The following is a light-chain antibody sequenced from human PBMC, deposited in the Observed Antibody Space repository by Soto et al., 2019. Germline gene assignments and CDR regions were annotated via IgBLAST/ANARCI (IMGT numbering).Light chain of an antibody. V-gene: IGKV1-39*01. J-gene: IGKJ1*01. Sequence: DIQMTQSPSSLSAFVGDRVTITCRASQSVSSYLNWYQQKPGKAPKLLIYAASSLHTGVPSRFSGSASGTDFTLTISSLQPEDFATYYCQQSYITPPTFGQGTKVEIK. CDR1: QSVSSY. CDR3: QQSYITPPT. CDR2: AAS.